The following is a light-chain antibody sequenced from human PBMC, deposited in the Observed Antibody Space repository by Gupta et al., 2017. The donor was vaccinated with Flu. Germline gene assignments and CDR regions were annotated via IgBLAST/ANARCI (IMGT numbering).Light chain of an antibody. CDR2: KAS. CDR1: QSISNW. CDR3: QHHGT. V-gene: IGKV1-5*03. Sequence: MTQSPSTLSASVGDRVTITCRASQSISNWLAWYQQKPGRAPKILIYKASSLQSGVPSRFSGSGTGTEFTLTISSLQPDDFATYYCQHHGTFGQGTKVEN. J-gene: IGKJ1*01.